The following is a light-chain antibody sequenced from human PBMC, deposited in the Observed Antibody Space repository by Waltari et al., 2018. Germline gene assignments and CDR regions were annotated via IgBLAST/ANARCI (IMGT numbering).Light chain of an antibody. CDR3: QAWDSTTANYV. Sequence: SYELTQPPSVSVSPGQTASMTCSGDGLGDKYACWYQQKPGQSPVLVIYQDTKRPSRVPERFSGSKSGNTATLTISGTQAMDEADYYCQAWDSTTANYVFGPGTKMTVL. CDR1: GLGDKY. CDR2: QDT. V-gene: IGLV3-1*01. J-gene: IGLJ1*01.